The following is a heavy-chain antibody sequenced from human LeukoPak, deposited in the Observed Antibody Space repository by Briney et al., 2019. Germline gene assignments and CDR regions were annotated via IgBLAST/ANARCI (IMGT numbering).Heavy chain of an antibody. J-gene: IGHJ4*02. V-gene: IGHV4-39*07. CDR1: GGSISSSSYY. CDR3: ARTYYYDSSGPIDY. Sequence: TSETLSLTCTVSGGSISSSSYYWGWIRQPPGKGLEWIGSIYYGGSTYYNPSLKSRVTISVDTSKNQLSLKLSSVTAADTAVYYCARTYYYDSSGPIDYWGQGTLVTVSS. D-gene: IGHD3-22*01. CDR2: IYYGGST.